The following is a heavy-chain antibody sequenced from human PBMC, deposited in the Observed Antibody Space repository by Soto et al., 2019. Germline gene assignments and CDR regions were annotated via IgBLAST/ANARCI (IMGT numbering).Heavy chain of an antibody. CDR3: ARDVNGGFIAARPSPFDY. D-gene: IGHD6-6*01. Sequence: PGGSLRLSCAASGFTFSSYSMNWVRQAPGKGLEWVSYISSSSTTIYYADSVKGRFTISRDNAQNSLYLQMNSLRDDDTAVYYCARDVNGGFIAARPSPFDYWGQGTLVTVSS. CDR1: GFTFSSYS. J-gene: IGHJ4*02. CDR2: ISSSSTTI. V-gene: IGHV3-48*02.